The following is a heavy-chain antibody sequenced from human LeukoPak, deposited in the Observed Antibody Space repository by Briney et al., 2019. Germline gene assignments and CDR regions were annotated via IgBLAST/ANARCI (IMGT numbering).Heavy chain of an antibody. V-gene: IGHV3-21*04. CDR3: ARASMAYYFYY. J-gene: IGHJ4*02. Sequence: GGSLRLSCAASGFTFSSYSMNWVRQAPGKGLEWVSSISSSSSYIYYADSVKGRFTISRDNAKNSLYLQMNSMRAEDTAVYYCARASMAYYFYYWGQGTLVTASS. CDR1: GFTFSSYS. D-gene: IGHD2/OR15-2a*01. CDR2: ISSSSSYI.